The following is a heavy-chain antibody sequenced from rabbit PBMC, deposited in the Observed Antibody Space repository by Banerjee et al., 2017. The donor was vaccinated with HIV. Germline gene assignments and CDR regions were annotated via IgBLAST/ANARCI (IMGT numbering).Heavy chain of an antibody. D-gene: IGHD1-1*01. CDR2: IYAGSSGST. Sequence: QEQLKETGGGLVQPGGSLTLSCKASGFDFSSNAMCWVRQAPGKGLEWIACIYAGSSGSTYYASWAKGRFTISKTSSTTVTLQMTSLTAADTATYFCARERAYASSSGYYPFNLWGPGTLVT. CDR3: ARERAYASSSGYYPFNL. CDR1: GFDFSSNA. J-gene: IGHJ4*01. V-gene: IGHV1S45*01.